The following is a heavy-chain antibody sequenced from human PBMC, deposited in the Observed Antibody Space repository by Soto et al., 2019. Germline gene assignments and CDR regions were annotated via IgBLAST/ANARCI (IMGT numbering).Heavy chain of an antibody. D-gene: IGHD5-18*01. J-gene: IGHJ3*02. V-gene: IGHV3-11*01. CDR2: ISSSGSTT. CDR3: ARDPDTAMGSDAFDI. Sequence: GGSLRLSCAASGFTFSDYYMSWIRQAPGKGLERVSHISSSGSTTYYADSVKGRFTISRDNAKNLLYLQMNSLRAEDTAVYYCARDPDTAMGSDAFDIWGQGTMVTVSS. CDR1: GFTFSDYY.